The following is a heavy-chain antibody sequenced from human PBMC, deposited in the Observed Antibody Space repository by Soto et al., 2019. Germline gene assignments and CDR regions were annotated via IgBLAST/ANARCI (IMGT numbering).Heavy chain of an antibody. CDR1: GYTYTSYG. CDR2: INAYNGNT. Sequence: GASVKVSCKASGYTYTSYGISWVRQAPGQGREWMGWINAYNGNTNYVQKLQGRGTMTTDTSTSTAYMELRSLRSDDTAVYYCAREPAAGDWFDPWGQGTLVTVSS. D-gene: IGHD6-13*01. V-gene: IGHV1-18*01. J-gene: IGHJ5*02. CDR3: AREPAAGDWFDP.